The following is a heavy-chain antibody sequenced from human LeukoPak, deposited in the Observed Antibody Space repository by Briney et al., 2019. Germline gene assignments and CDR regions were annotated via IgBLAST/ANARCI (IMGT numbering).Heavy chain of an antibody. Sequence: GGSLRLSCAASGFTFSHYEMNWYRQAPGKGLEWVALISKDGSNEDYVDSVKGRFTISRDNSKNTVFLQMNTLRGEDTAVYYCATYADYGGSWPLDYWGQGTLVIVSS. V-gene: IGHV3-30*03. CDR2: ISKDGSNE. CDR1: GFTFSHYE. J-gene: IGHJ4*02. CDR3: ATYADYGGSWPLDY. D-gene: IGHD2-15*01.